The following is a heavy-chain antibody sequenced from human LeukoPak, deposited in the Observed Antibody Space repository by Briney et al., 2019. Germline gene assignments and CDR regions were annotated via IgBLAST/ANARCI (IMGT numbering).Heavy chain of an antibody. Sequence: SETLSLTCTVSGGSISSSSYYWGWIRQPPGKGLEWIGSIYYTGSTYYNVSLNSRVTISIDTSKNLFSLRLNSMTAADTAVYYCAKSGGYGLIDKWDQGTLVTVSS. CDR1: GGSISSSSYY. CDR3: AKSGGYGLIDK. J-gene: IGHJ4*02. V-gene: IGHV4-39*01. D-gene: IGHD1-26*01. CDR2: IYYTGST.